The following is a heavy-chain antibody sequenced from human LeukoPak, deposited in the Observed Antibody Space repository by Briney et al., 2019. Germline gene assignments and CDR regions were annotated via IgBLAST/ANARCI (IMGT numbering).Heavy chain of an antibody. CDR2: ISSSGNT. J-gene: IGHJ4*02. D-gene: IGHD6-13*01. V-gene: IGHV3-23*01. CDR1: GFTFSRSA. Sequence: QPGGSLRLSCAASGFTFSRSAMTWVRQTPGKGLDWVSSISSSGNTYYADSVKGRFTISRDNSKNMLYLQMNSLRAEDTAVYYCVKGRISEDGLDFWGRGTLVTVSS. CDR3: VKGRISEDGLDF.